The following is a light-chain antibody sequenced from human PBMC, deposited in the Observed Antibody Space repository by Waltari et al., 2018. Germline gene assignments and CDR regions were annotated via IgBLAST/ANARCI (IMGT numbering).Light chain of an antibody. Sequence: EIVLTHSPATLSLSPGERATLSCRASQSVSSYLAWYQQKPGQPPRLLIYDAFNRATGTPARFSGSGSGTDFTLTISSLEPEDFAIYYCQQRGDWPLTFGGGTKVEIK. CDR1: QSVSSY. CDR3: QQRGDWPLT. J-gene: IGKJ4*01. V-gene: IGKV3-11*01. CDR2: DAF.